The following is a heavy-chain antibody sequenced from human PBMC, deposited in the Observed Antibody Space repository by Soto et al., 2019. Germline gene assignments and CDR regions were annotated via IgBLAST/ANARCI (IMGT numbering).Heavy chain of an antibody. Sequence: QVQLQESGPGLVKPSQTLSLTCTVSGGSISSGDYYWSWIRQPPGKGLEWIGYIYYSGSTYYNPYLTGGSTTSVDTSKTQLPLKPSSVTAGNTAVYDCARAWYYLPEYFQNWGQGTLVIVSS. J-gene: IGHJ1*01. CDR1: GGSISSGDYY. D-gene: IGHD1-7*01. CDR3: ARAWYYLPEYFQN. CDR2: IYYSGST. V-gene: IGHV4-30-4*01.